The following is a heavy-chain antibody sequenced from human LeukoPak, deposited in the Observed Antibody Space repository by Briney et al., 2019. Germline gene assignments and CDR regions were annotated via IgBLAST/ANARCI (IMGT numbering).Heavy chain of an antibody. Sequence: SVKVSCKASGGTFSSYAISWVRQAPGQGLEWMGGIIPIFGTANYGQKFQGRVTITADESTSTAYMELSSLRSEDTAVYYCASGGRVPVASQLDYWGQGTLVTVSS. CDR2: IIPIFGTA. D-gene: IGHD6-19*01. J-gene: IGHJ4*02. CDR1: GGTFSSYA. CDR3: ASGGRVPVASQLDY. V-gene: IGHV1-69*01.